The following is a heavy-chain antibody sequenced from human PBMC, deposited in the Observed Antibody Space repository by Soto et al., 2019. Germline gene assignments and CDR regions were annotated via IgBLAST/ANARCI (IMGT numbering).Heavy chain of an antibody. Sequence: QVQLQESGPGLVKPSGTLSLTCAVSGGSISSSNWWCWVRQPPGKGLEWIGEIYHSGSTNYNPSLMRRFTISVDKSKNQASLKLRFVTAADTAVYYCARRGGYSYGKKLDYWGQGTLVTVSS. CDR3: ARRGGYSYGKKLDY. V-gene: IGHV4-4*02. CDR1: GGSISSSNW. CDR2: IYHSGST. J-gene: IGHJ4*02. D-gene: IGHD5-18*01.